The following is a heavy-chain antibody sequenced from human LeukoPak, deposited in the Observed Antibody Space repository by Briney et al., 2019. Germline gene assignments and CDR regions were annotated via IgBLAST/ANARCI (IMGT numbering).Heavy chain of an antibody. CDR3: ARDLRYCSSTSCHPFDC. D-gene: IGHD2-2*01. CDR2: ISYDGSNK. V-gene: IGHV3-30*03. Sequence: GGSLRLSCAASGFTFSSYGMHWVRQAPGKGLEWVAVISYDGSNKYYADSAKGRFTISRDNSKNTLYLQMNSLRAEDTAVYYCARDLRYCSSTSCHPFDCWGQGTLVTVSS. J-gene: IGHJ4*02. CDR1: GFTFSSYG.